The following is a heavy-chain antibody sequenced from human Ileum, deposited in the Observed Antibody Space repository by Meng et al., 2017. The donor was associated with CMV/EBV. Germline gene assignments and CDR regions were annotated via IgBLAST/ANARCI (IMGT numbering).Heavy chain of an antibody. Sequence: FDDYTMHWVRQRPGKGLEWLSLISWDGSTTTYAASVQGRFTISRDNNRNSLFLQMSSLTTEDTALYYCVKDMGRGGAQQMIFSFFDHWGRGSLVTVSS. CDR1: FDDYT. D-gene: IGHD3-9*01. CDR3: VKDMGRGGAQQMIFSFFDH. V-gene: IGHV3-43*01. J-gene: IGHJ4*01. CDR2: ISWDGSTT.